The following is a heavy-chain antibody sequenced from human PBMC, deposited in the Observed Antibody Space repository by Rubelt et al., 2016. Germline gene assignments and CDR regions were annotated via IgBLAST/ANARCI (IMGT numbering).Heavy chain of an antibody. CDR3: ARAPQDDWFDP. CDR1: GGSISSNSYY. V-gene: IGHV4-39*07. CDR2: IYYSGSA. Sequence: QLQLQESGPGLVKPSETLSLTCTVSGGSISSNSYYWGWIRQPPGKGLEWIGSIYYSGSAYYNPSLKSRVSLSVDKSKNQVPLKWTWGTAADTAVDFCARAPQDDWFDPWGQGTLVTVAS. J-gene: IGHJ5*01. D-gene: IGHD5-24*01.